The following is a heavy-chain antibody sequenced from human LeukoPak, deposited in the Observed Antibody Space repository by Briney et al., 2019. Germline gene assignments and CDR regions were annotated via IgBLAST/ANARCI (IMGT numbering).Heavy chain of an antibody. V-gene: IGHV3-23*01. J-gene: IGHJ4*02. Sequence: GGSLRLSCAASGFTFSSYAMTWVRQAPGQGLEWVSSISGSGGTYYADSVKGRFTISRDNSKNTLYLQMNSLRAGDTAVYYCARLYSNSDFWGQGTLVTVSS. CDR2: ISGSGGT. CDR3: ARLYSNSDF. CDR1: GFTFSSYA. D-gene: IGHD5-18*01.